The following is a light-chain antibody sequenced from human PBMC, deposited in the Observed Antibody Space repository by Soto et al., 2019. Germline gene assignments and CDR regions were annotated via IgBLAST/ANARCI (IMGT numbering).Light chain of an antibody. Sequence: DIQMTQSPSTLSASVGDRVTITCRASQSISSWLAWYQQKPGKAPKLLIYDASSLESGVPSRFSGSGSGTEFTLTIRSLQPDDFETYYCQQYNSYSPTFGQGTKVDIK. CDR3: QQYNSYSPT. CDR1: QSISSW. J-gene: IGKJ1*01. CDR2: DAS. V-gene: IGKV1-5*01.